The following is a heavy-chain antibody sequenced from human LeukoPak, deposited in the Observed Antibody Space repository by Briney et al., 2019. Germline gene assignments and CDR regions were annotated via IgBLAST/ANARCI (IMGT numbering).Heavy chain of an antibody. CDR1: GFTFSSYA. CDR3: AREAAMVAFDY. Sequence: GGSLRLSCAASGFTFSSYAMHWVRQAPGKGLEWVAVISYDGSNKYYADSVKGRFTISRDNSKNTLYLQMNCLRAEDTAVYYCAREAAMVAFDYWGQGTLVTVSS. CDR2: ISYDGSNK. V-gene: IGHV3-30*04. J-gene: IGHJ4*02. D-gene: IGHD5-18*01.